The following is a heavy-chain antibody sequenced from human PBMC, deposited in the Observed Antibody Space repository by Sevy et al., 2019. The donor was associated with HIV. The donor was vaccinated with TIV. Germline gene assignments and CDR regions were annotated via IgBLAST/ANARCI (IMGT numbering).Heavy chain of an antibody. J-gene: IGHJ4*02. Sequence: GGSLRLSCAASRFIFSSYAMHWVRQAPGKGLEWVAAISYDGNNKYYADSVKGQFTISRDNSKNTLYLQMNSLRAEDTAVYYCAKDQDYYDSSGSTLNYWGQGTLVTVSS. CDR2: ISYDGNNK. V-gene: IGHV3-30*18. D-gene: IGHD3-22*01. CDR3: AKDQDYYDSSGSTLNY. CDR1: RFIFSSYA.